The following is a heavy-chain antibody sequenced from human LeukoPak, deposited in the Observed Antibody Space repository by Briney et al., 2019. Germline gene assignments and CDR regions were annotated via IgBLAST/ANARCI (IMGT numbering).Heavy chain of an antibody. CDR3: ASYGSGSYYNPGFDY. J-gene: IGHJ4*02. Sequence: PSETLSLTCTVSGGSISSGDYYWSWIRQPPGKGLEWIGYIYYSGSTYYNPSLKSRVTISVDTSKNQFSLKLSSVTAADTAVYYCASYGSGSYYNPGFDYWGQGTLVTVSS. V-gene: IGHV4-30-4*01. D-gene: IGHD3-10*01. CDR1: GGSISSGDYY. CDR2: IYYSGST.